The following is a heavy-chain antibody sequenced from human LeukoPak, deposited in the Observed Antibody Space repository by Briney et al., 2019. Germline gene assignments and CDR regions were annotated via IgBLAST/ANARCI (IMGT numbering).Heavy chain of an antibody. CDR1: AFTFSSYT. D-gene: IGHD1-1*01. CDR3: ARRWNLDV. Sequence: GRSLRLSCAPSAFTFSSYTMNSARQAPGEWMEWVSSISSTSSYIYYADSVKGRFTISRDNAKNSLYLQMTSLRVEDTAVYYCARRWNLDVCGQGATVTVSS. V-gene: IGHV3-21*04. CDR2: ISSTSSYI. J-gene: IGHJ6*02.